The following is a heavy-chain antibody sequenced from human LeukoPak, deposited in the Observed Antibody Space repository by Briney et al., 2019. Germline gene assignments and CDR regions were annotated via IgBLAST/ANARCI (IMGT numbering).Heavy chain of an antibody. CDR1: GGSISSSSYY. CDR2: IYYSGST. D-gene: IGHD5-18*01. V-gene: IGHV4-39*01. J-gene: IGHJ4*02. CDR3: ARFPRGYSYGYGH. Sequence: SESLSLTCTVSGGSISSSSYYWGWIRQAPGKGLEWIGSIYYSGSTYYNPSLKSRVTISVDTSKNQFSLKLSSVTAADTAVYYCARFPRGYSYGYGHWGQGTLVTVSS.